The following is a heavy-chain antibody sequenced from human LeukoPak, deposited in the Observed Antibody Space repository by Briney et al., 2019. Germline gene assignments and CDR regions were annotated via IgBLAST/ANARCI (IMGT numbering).Heavy chain of an antibody. D-gene: IGHD3-10*01. CDR2: MNPNSGNT. CDR1: GYTFTSYD. CDR3: ASGYYYYGSGDNWFDP. V-gene: IGHV1-8*01. Sequence: GASVKVSCKASGYTFTSYDINWVRQAPGQGLEWMGWMNPNSGNTGYAQKFQGRVTMTRNTSISTAYMELSSLRSEDTAVYYCASGYYYYGSGDNWFDPWGQGTLVTVSS. J-gene: IGHJ5*02.